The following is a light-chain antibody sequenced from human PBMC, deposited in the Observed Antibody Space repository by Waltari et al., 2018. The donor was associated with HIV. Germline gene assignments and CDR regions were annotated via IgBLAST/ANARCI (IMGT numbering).Light chain of an antibody. CDR1: QGISHY. Sequence: DIQLTQSPSFLSASVGDRVPITFRASQGISHYLGWYQPRPVKAPKLLIYAASSLQSGVPSRFSGSGSGKEFILTINSLQPEDFAIYYCQQLNSYPLTFGGGTTVEIK. CDR3: QQLNSYPLT. CDR2: AAS. J-gene: IGKJ4*01. V-gene: IGKV1-9*01.